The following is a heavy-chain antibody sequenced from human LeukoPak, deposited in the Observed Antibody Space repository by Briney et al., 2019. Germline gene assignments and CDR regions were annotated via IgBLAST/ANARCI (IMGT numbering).Heavy chain of an antibody. CDR3: AKDSILIPASKSALDY. J-gene: IGHJ4*02. Sequence: GGSLRLSCAASGFIFSNYAMHWVRRAPGKGLERVAVISYEGNNKYYADSVKGRFTISRDNSKNTLYLQMNSLRAEDTAVYYCAKDSILIPASKSALDYWGQGTLVTVSS. D-gene: IGHD2-2*01. CDR1: GFIFSNYA. CDR2: ISYEGNNK. V-gene: IGHV3-30-3*01.